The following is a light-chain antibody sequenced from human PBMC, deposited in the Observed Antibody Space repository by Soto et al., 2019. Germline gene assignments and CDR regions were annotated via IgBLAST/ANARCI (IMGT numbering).Light chain of an antibody. CDR1: SSNIGDNS. V-gene: IGLV1-47*01. Sequence: QAVVTQPPSASGTPGQRVTISCSGSSSNIGDNSAYWFQQLPGTAPKLLIYRSTQRPSGVPDRFSGSKSGTSASLAISGLRSEDEADYYCAAWDGSLSAGVFGGGTQLTVL. CDR2: RST. CDR3: AAWDGSLSAGV. J-gene: IGLJ3*02.